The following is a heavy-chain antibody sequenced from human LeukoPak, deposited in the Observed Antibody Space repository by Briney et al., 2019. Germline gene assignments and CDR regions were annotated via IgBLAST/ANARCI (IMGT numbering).Heavy chain of an antibody. Sequence: GASVKVSCKASGYTLIDYYIHWVRQAPGQGLEWMGRINPNSGGSNYAQNFQDRVTMTRDTSISTAYMELSRLRSDDTAVYYCARDLATVTLNWFDPWGQGTLVTVSS. D-gene: IGHD4-11*01. CDR1: GYTLIDYY. V-gene: IGHV1-2*06. CDR2: INPNSGGS. CDR3: ARDLATVTLNWFDP. J-gene: IGHJ5*02.